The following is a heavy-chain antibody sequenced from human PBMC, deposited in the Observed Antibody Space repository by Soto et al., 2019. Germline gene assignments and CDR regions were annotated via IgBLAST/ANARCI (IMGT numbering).Heavy chain of an antibody. CDR3: ARAYYYDSSGEYDAFDI. CDR2: IYYSGST. Sequence: NPSETLSLTCTVSGGSISSGGYYWSWIRQHPGKGLEWIGYIYYSGSTYYNPSLKSRVTIAVDTSKNQFSLKLSSVTAADTVVYYCARAYYYDSSGEYDAFDIWGQGTMVTVSS. V-gene: IGHV4-31*03. D-gene: IGHD3-22*01. CDR1: GGSISSGGYY. J-gene: IGHJ3*02.